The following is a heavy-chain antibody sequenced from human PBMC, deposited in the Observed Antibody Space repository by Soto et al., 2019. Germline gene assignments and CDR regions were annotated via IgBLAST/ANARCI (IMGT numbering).Heavy chain of an antibody. CDR2: IIPIFGTA. CDR1: GGTFSSYA. J-gene: IGHJ6*02. D-gene: IGHD3-3*01. CDR3: ARGGFRRYYDFWSGYFSGMDV. Sequence: ASVKVSCKASGGTFSSYAISWVRQAPGQGLEWMGGIIPIFGTANYAQKFQGRVTITADESTSTAYMELSSLRSEDTAVYYCARGGFRRYYDFWSGYFSGMDVWGQGTTVTVSS. V-gene: IGHV1-69*13.